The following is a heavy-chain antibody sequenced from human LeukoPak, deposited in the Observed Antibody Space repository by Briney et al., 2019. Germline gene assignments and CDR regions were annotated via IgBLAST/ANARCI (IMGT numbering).Heavy chain of an antibody. CDR3: ASLMVATDYFDY. D-gene: IGHD5-12*01. CDR2: IYYSGST. CDR1: GGSISSYY. V-gene: IGHV4-59*01. Sequence: SSETLSLTCTVSGGSISSYYWSWIRQPPGRGLEWIGYIYYSGSTNYNPSLKSRLTISVDTSKNQFSLRLSSVTAADTAVYYCASLMVATDYFDYWGQGTLVTVSS. J-gene: IGHJ4*02.